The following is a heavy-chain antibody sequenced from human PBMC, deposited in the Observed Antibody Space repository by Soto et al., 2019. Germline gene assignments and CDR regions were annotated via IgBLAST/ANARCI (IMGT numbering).Heavy chain of an antibody. D-gene: IGHD6-6*01. CDR2: ISDSGTNT. Sequence: EVQLLESGGSLVQPGGSLRLSCAASGFTFSSYAMSWVRQGPGKGLEWVSAISDSGTNTYYAASVKGRFTISRDNSKSTLYLQMNSLRDEDPATYYCARSSSSSRPWVQGTLVSVSS. V-gene: IGHV3-23*01. CDR3: ARSSSSSRP. J-gene: IGHJ4*02. CDR1: GFTFSSYA.